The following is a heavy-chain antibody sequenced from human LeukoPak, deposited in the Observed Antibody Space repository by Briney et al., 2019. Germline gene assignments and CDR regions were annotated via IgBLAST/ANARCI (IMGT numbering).Heavy chain of an antibody. Sequence: SETLSLTCTVSGGSISSGSYYWSWIRQPAGKGPEWIGRIYKSGSTNYNPSLKSRVTISVDTSKNQFSLKLSSVTAADTAVYYCARIAARLDYWGQGTLVTVSS. V-gene: IGHV4-61*02. D-gene: IGHD6-6*01. J-gene: IGHJ4*02. CDR2: IYKSGST. CDR1: GGSISSGSYY. CDR3: ARIAARLDY.